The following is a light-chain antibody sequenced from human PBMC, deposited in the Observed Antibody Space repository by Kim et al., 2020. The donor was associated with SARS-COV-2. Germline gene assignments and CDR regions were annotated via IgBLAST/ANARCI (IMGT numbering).Light chain of an antibody. V-gene: IGKV3-11*01. CDR1: QSVSSY. Sequence: EIVLTQSPATLSLSPGERATLSCRASQSVSSYLAWYQQQPGQAPRLLIYDASNRPTGIPASFSGSGSGTVFSLTISSLEREDFAVYYCQQRRNWPQLTFGGGTKLENK. CDR2: DAS. CDR3: QQRRNWPQLT. J-gene: IGKJ4*01.